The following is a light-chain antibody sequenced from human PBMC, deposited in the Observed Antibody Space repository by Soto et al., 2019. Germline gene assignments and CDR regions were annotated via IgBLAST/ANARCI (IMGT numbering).Light chain of an antibody. CDR3: QTWDTGARVV. CDR1: SGHSSYD. CDR2: LSSDGSH. V-gene: IGLV4-69*01. J-gene: IGLJ2*01. Sequence: QSVLTQSPSASASLGASVKLTCTLSSGHSSYDIAWHQQQPEKGPRYLMKLSSDGSHSKGDGIPDRFSGSSSGAERYLTISSLQSEDEADYYCQTWDTGARVVFGGGTKLTVL.